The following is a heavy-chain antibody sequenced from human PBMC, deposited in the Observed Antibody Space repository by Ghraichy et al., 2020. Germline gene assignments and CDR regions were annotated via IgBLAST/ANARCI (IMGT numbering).Heavy chain of an antibody. V-gene: IGHV3-74*01. J-gene: IGHJ4*02. CDR1: GFTFSSYW. D-gene: IGHD3-3*01. CDR2: INSDGSST. Sequence: GGSLRLSCAASGFTFSSYWMHWVRQAPGKGLVWVSRINSDGSSTSYADSVKGRFTISRDTAKNTLYLQMNSLRAEDTAVYYCARGSAYYDFWSGSQNPSDYWGQGTLVTVSS. CDR3: ARGSAYYDFWSGSQNPSDY.